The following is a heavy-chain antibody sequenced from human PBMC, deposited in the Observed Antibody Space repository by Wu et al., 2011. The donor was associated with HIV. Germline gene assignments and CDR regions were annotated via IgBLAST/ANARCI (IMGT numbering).Heavy chain of an antibody. Sequence: QVQLVQSGAEVKKPGASVKVSCQASGYNFRGYYIHWVRHVPGQGLEWLGWMNPNSGNTAYAQKLQGRVTMTSNNSITTAYMELNSLKFDDTATYYCTRGSLALFYSWGQGTPVTVS. CDR2: MNPNSGNT. CDR1: GYNFRGYY. CDR3: TRGSLALFYS. J-gene: IGHJ4*02. D-gene: IGHD1-7*01. V-gene: IGHV1-8*02.